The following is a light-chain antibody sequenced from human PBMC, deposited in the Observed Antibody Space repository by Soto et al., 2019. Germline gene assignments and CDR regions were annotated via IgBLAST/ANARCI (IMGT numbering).Light chain of an antibody. J-gene: IGLJ2*01. CDR2: LNSDGSH. CDR1: SGHSSYA. CDR3: QTWGSVTVV. V-gene: IGLV4-69*01. Sequence: QLVLTQAPSASASLGASVKLTCTLSSGHSSYAIAWHKQQPEKGPRYLMKLNSDGSHSKGDGIPDRFAGSSSGAERYLTISSLQSEDEADYFCQTWGSVTVVFGGGTKLTVL.